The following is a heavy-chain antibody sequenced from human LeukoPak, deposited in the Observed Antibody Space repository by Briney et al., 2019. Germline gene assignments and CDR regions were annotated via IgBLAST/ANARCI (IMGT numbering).Heavy chain of an antibody. CDR1: GFTFDGYA. CDR3: AKDWGAYYDSSGFYSGDFDY. V-gene: IGHV3-43*02. Sequence: GGSLRLSCAAAGFTFDGYAMHWVRHAPGKGLEWVSPISGDGGSTYYADSVKGRFTISRDNSKNSLYLQMNSLRTEDTAVYYRAKDWGAYYDSSGFYSGDFDYWAQGPLVPVSS. D-gene: IGHD3-22*01. J-gene: IGHJ4*02. CDR2: ISGDGGST.